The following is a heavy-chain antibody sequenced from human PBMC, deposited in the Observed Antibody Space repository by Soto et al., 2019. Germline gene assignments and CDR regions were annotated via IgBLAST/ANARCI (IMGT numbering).Heavy chain of an antibody. Sequence: ASVKVSCKASGSTFTGYFMHWVRQAPGQGLEWMGWINPNRGATKYAQKFQGRVTLSRDTSIRTAYMELSGLRSDDTAVYYCARGGGTILAPLPWGQGTLVTVSS. V-gene: IGHV1-2*02. CDR2: INPNRGAT. CDR1: GSTFTGYF. J-gene: IGHJ5*02. D-gene: IGHD3-3*01. CDR3: ARGGGTILAPLP.